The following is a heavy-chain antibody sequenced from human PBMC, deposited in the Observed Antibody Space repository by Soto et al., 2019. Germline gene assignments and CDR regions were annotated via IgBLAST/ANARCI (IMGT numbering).Heavy chain of an antibody. J-gene: IGHJ4*02. CDR3: ARPSAKGAYYDLEY. CDR1: GYTFTGYY. Sequence: ASVKVSCKASGYTFTGYYMHWVRQAPGQVLEWMGWINPNSGGTNYAQKFQGWVTMTRDTSISTAYMELSRLRSDDTAVYYCARPSAKGAYYDLEYWGQGTMLTVSS. CDR2: INPNSGGT. D-gene: IGHD1-26*01. V-gene: IGHV1-2*04.